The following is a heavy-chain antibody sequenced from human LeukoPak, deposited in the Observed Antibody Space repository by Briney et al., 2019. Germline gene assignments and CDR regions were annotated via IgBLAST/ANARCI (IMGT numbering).Heavy chain of an antibody. V-gene: IGHV4-39*01. J-gene: IGHJ3*02. CDR1: GGSISSSSYY. D-gene: IGHD1-1*01. CDR2: IYYSGST. Sequence: PSETLSLTCTVSGGSISSSSYYWGWIRQPPGKGLEWIGSIYYSGSTYYNPSLKSRVTISVDTSKNQFSLKLSSVTAADTAVYYCARPSTGLERQVSAFDIWGQGTMVTVSS. CDR3: ARPSTGLERQVSAFDI.